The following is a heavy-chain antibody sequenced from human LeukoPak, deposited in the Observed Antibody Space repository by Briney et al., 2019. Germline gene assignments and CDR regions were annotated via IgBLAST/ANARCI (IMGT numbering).Heavy chain of an antibody. D-gene: IGHD3-10*01. V-gene: IGHV3-23*01. Sequence: GGSLRLSCSASGFTFSSYAMSWVRQAPGKGLEWVSAIRASGGTAYYADSVKGRFTISRDDSKNTLYLQMNSLRAEDTAVYYCAKSLSPGPVRGVILLSWGQGTLVTVSS. CDR2: IRASGGTA. CDR3: AKSLSPGPVRGVILLS. CDR1: GFTFSSYA. J-gene: IGHJ4*02.